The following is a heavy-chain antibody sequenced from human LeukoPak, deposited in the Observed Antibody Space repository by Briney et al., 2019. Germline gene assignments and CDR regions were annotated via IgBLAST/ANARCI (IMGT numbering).Heavy chain of an antibody. CDR1: GGSISSGGYY. J-gene: IGHJ4*02. V-gene: IGHV4-31*03. CDR2: IYYNGST. Sequence: AQTLSLTCTVSGGSISSGGYYWIWIPPHPGKGLEWTGYIYYNGSTYYNPSLKSRVTISVDTSRNQFSLKLSSVTAADTAVYYCARALGREVTAILFDYWGQGTLVTVSS. CDR3: ARALGREVTAILFDY. D-gene: IGHD2-21*02.